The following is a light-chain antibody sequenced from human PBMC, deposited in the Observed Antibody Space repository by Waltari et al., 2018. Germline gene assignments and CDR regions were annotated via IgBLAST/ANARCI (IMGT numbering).Light chain of an antibody. CDR2: DND. J-gene: IGLJ3*02. CDR3: GAWDGSLTSME. CDR1: SSNIGDNY. V-gene: IGLV1-51*01. Sequence: QSVLTQPPSVSAAPGQKVTISCSGSSSNIGDNYVSWYQQLPGTAPKLLIHDNDKGPSGIPDRFSGSKAGTSATLDITGLQTGDEADYYCGAWDGSLTSMEFGGGTKLTVL.